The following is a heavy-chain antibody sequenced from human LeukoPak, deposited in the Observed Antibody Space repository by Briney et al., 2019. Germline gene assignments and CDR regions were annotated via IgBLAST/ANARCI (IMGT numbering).Heavy chain of an antibody. J-gene: IGHJ4*02. CDR3: AKLTFGELSGGFDY. Sequence: GGSLRLSCAASGFTFSSYAMSWVRQAPGKGLEWVSAISGSGGSTYYADSVKGRFTISRDNSKNTLYLQMNSLRAEETAVYYCAKLTFGELSGGFDYWGQGTLVTVSS. CDR2: ISGSGGST. D-gene: IGHD3-10*01. CDR1: GFTFSSYA. V-gene: IGHV3-23*01.